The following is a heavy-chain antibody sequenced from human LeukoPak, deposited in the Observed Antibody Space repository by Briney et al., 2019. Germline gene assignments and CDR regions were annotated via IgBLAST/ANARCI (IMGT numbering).Heavy chain of an antibody. CDR3: AKRGVVIRVVLVGFHKEAYCFDS. J-gene: IGHJ4*02. V-gene: IGHV3-23*01. CDR2: LSGSGGST. CDR1: GITLSNYG. Sequence: GGSLRLSCAVSGITLSNYGMSWVRQAPGKGLEWVAGLSGSGGSTNYADSVKGRFTISRDNPMNTLYLQMNSLRAEDTAVYFCAKRGVVIRVVLVGFHKEAYCFDSWGQGALVTVSS. D-gene: IGHD3-10*01.